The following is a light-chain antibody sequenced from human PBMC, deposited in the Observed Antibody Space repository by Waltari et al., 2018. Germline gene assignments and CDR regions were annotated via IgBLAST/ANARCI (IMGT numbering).Light chain of an antibody. CDR2: DNN. CDR3: RTWDRSLNVYVV. V-gene: IGLV1-51*01. CDR1: SSNIGSNY. Sequence: QSVLTQPPSVSAAPGQKVTISCSGSSSNIGSNYVSWYPQLPATAPKLLIYDNNKRPAGTPDRFSGSKSGTSATLGLTGRQIGDEADYYCRTWDRSLNVYVVFGGGTKLSVL. J-gene: IGLJ2*01.